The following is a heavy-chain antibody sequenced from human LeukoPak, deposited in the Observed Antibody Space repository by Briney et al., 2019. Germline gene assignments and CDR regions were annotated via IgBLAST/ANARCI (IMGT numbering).Heavy chain of an antibody. CDR1: GFTVSSNY. V-gene: IGHV3-66*02. Sequence: GGSLRLSCAGSGFTVSSNYMNWVRQAPGKGLEWVSVIHSGGSTYYADSVQGRFTISRDNSKNTLYLEMNGLRTEDTAVYYCARVSYSYGSTGYYYYYMDVWGKGTAITVSS. J-gene: IGHJ6*03. CDR2: IHSGGST. CDR3: ARVSYSYGSTGYYYYYMDV. D-gene: IGHD5-18*01.